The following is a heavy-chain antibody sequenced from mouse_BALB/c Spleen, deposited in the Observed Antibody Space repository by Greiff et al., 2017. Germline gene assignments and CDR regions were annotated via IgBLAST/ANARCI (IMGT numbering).Heavy chain of an antibody. Sequence: VQLQESGAELVKPGASVKLSCKTSGYTFTSYWIQWVKQRPGQGLGWIGEIFPGTGTTYYNEKFKGKATLTIDTSSSTAYMQLSSLTSEDSAVYFCARTEYGNYWFAYWGQGTLVTVSA. CDR3: ARTEYGNYWFAY. V-gene: IGHV1S132*01. CDR2: IFPGTGTT. J-gene: IGHJ3*01. CDR1: GYTFTSYW. D-gene: IGHD2-1*01.